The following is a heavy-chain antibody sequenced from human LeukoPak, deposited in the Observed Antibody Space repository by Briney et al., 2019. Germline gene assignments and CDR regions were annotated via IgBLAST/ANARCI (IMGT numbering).Heavy chain of an antibody. D-gene: IGHD3-3*01. V-gene: IGHV4-39*01. J-gene: IGHJ5*02. CDR3: ARLTLTGVGGRGWFDA. CDR2: MPYDENVADNEIP. CDR1: GASISNSGWS. Sequence: SETLSLTCIVSGASISNSGWSWGWIRQPPGKGLEWIGTMPYDENVADNEIPSYNPSLKRRVSISADTSKSQLSLKVNAVTAADTASYYCARLTLTGVGGRGWFDAWGQGTLVIVSS.